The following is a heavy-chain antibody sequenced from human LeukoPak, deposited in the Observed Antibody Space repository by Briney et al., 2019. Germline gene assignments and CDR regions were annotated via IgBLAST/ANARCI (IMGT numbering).Heavy chain of an antibody. CDR1: GFTLSSYS. J-gene: IGHJ3*02. CDR2: ISSSSSYI. D-gene: IGHD1-26*01. V-gene: IGHV3-21*01. Sequence: PGGSLRLSCAASGFTLSSYSMNWVRQAPGKGLEWVSSISSSSSYIYYADSVKGRFTISRDNAKNSLYLQMNSLRAEDTAVYYCARLPSSDAFDIWGQGTMVTVSS. CDR3: ARLPSSDAFDI.